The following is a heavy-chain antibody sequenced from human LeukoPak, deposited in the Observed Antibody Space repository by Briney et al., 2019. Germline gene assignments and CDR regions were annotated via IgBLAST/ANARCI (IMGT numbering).Heavy chain of an antibody. D-gene: IGHD2-15*01. J-gene: IGHJ6*03. V-gene: IGHV1-69*13. Sequence: EASVKVSCKASGGTFSSYAISWLRQARGKGLEWMGGIIPIFGTANYAQKFQGRVTITADESTSTAYMELSSLRSEDTAVYYCARVLRYCSGGNCYSGGLGYMDVWGKGTTVTISS. CDR2: IIPIFGTA. CDR3: ARVLRYCSGGNCYSGGLGYMDV. CDR1: GGTFSSYA.